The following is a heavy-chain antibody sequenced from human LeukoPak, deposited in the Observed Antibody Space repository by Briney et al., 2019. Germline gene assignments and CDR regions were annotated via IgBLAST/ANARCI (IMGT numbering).Heavy chain of an antibody. Sequence: ASVKVSCKVSEYTLTELSMHWVRQAPGKGLEWLGGFDPEDGEIIYAQKFQGRVTMSDDTSTDTAYMELGSLRSDDTAGYYCAADRGDYSGSYWTAFDIWGQGTMVTVSS. CDR3: AADRGDYSGSYWTAFDI. CDR1: EYTLTELS. V-gene: IGHV1-24*01. J-gene: IGHJ3*02. CDR2: FDPEDGEI. D-gene: IGHD1-26*01.